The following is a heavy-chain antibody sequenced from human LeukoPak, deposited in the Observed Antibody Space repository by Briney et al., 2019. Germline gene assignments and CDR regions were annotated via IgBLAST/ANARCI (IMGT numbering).Heavy chain of an antibody. V-gene: IGHV3-30-3*01. Sequence: GGSLRLSCAASGFTFSSYWMSWVRQAPGKGLEGVAVISYDGSNKYYADSVKGRFTISRDNSKNTLYLQMNSLRAEDTAVYYCARDRYSYGDLDYWGQGTLVTVSS. CDR1: GFTFSSYW. CDR2: ISYDGSNK. D-gene: IGHD5-18*01. CDR3: ARDRYSYGDLDY. J-gene: IGHJ4*02.